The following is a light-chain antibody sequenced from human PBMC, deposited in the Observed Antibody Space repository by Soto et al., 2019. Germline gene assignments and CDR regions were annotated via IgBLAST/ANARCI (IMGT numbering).Light chain of an antibody. CDR3: HQFSNLPFT. J-gene: IGKJ4*01. CDR2: EAS. Sequence: EIVLTQSPAALPLSPGERATLSCRASQSVGTYLAWYQQRPGQAPRLLIYEASNRAAGIPARFSGSGSGTDFTLTISSLEPEDFSVYFCHQFSNLPFTFGGGTKVEIK. CDR1: QSVGTY. V-gene: IGKV3-11*01.